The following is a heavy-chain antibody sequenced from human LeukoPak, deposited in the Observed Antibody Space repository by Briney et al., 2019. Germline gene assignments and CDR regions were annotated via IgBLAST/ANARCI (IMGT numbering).Heavy chain of an antibody. V-gene: IGHV3-23*01. D-gene: IGHD3-10*01. CDR2: IGGRDGST. Sequence: GGSLRLSCAASGFTVSLYYMTWVRQAPGKGLEWVSAIGGRDGSTYYADSVKGWFTISRDNSKNTLYVQMNSLRAEDTAVYYCAKGHYYGSGSLDYWGQGTLVTVSS. CDR3: AKGHYYGSGSLDY. CDR1: GFTVSLYY. J-gene: IGHJ4*02.